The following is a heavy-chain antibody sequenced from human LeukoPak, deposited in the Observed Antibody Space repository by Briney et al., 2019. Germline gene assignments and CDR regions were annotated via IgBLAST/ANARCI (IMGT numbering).Heavy chain of an antibody. CDR3: ARGTSILYGYYFDY. J-gene: IGHJ4*02. CDR1: GFTFSGYS. Sequence: SGGSLRLSCAASGFTFSGYSMIWVRQAPGKGLEWVSFISTSSIYIYYADSVKGRFTISRDNAKNSLYLQMNSLRAEDTAVYYCARGTSILYGYYFDYWGQGTLVTVSS. D-gene: IGHD2-2*02. V-gene: IGHV3-21*01. CDR2: ISTSSIYI.